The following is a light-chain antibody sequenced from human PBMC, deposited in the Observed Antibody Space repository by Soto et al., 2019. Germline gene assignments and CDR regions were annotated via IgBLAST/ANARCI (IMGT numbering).Light chain of an antibody. Sequence: QSALTQPHSVSGSPGQSVTISCTGTNSDVGRYNSVSWYQQLPGKAPQLIISAVRQRPSGVPDRFSGSKSGTSASLAISGLQSEDEADYYCAAWDGSLNGWVFGGGTKLTVL. CDR1: NSDVGRYNS. V-gene: IGLV2-11*01. J-gene: IGLJ3*02. CDR3: AAWDGSLNGWV. CDR2: AVR.